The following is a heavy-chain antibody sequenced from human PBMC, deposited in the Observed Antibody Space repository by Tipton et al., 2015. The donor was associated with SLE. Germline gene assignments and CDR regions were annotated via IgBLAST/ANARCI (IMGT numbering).Heavy chain of an antibody. J-gene: IGHJ4*02. CDR2: VCNSVST. V-gene: IGHV4-59*02. CDR3: ARGIAQDY. CDR1: GASVSSFC. Sequence: TLSLTCTVSGASVSSFCWNWIRQSPGKGLEWIACVCNSVSTNYDPSLKSRVTISIDTSKKQFSLKLSSVTAADTAVYYCARGIAQDYWGQGTLVTVSS. D-gene: IGHD2-21*01.